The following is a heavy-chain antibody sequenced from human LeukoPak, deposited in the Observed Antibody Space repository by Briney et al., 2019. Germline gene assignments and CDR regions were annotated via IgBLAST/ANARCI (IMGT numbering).Heavy chain of an antibody. Sequence: PSETLSLTCTVSGGSISSSSAYWGWIRQPPGKGLEWIGSIYYSKNTYYNPSLKSRVTISADTSKNQFSLTLGSVSATDTAVYYRVSPRGFSYGYFGYWGQGTLVTVSS. D-gene: IGHD5-18*01. CDR2: IYYSKNT. J-gene: IGHJ4*02. CDR1: GGSISSSSAY. V-gene: IGHV4-39*01. CDR3: VSPRGFSYGYFGY.